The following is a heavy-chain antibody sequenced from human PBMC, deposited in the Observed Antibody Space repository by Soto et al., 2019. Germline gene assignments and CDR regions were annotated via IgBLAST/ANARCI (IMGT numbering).Heavy chain of an antibody. Sequence: QVQLVQSGAEVKKPGASVKVSCKASGYTFTSCGISWVRQAPGQGLEWMGWISAYNGNTNYAQKLQGRVTMTTDTSTSTAYMELRSLRSDDTAVYYCASRGQVDSSGIYFDYWGQGTLVTVSS. CDR3: ASRGQVDSSGIYFDY. CDR2: ISAYNGNT. V-gene: IGHV1-18*01. D-gene: IGHD3-22*01. J-gene: IGHJ4*02. CDR1: GYTFTSCG.